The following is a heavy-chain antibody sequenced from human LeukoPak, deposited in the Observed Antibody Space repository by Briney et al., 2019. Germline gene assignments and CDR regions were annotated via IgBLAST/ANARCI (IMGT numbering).Heavy chain of an antibody. J-gene: IGHJ6*04. CDR3: AREGNPGAARPTSSFLDV. CDR2: ISNSGSTT. CDR1: EFTFSDYY. Sequence: AGGSLRLSCAASEFTFSDYYMSWIRQAPGQGLEWVSYISNSGSTTYYADSVKGRFTISRDNAKNSLYLQTNSLRAEDTAVYYCAREGNPGAARPTSSFLDVWGKGTAVTVSS. D-gene: IGHD6-6*01. V-gene: IGHV3-11*04.